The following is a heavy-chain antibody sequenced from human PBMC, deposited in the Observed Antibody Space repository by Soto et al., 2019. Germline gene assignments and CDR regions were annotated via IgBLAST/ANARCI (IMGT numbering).Heavy chain of an antibody. V-gene: IGHV3-53*04. J-gene: IGHJ6*02. D-gene: IGHD4-17*01. CDR2: IYSGGST. CDR1: GFTVSSNY. Sequence: PGGSLRLSCAASGFTVSSNYMSWVRQAPGKGLEWVSVIYSGGSTYYADSVKGRFTISRHNSKNTLYLQMNSLRAEDTAVYYCARDLYGDLPYYYYGMDVWGQGTTVTVSS. CDR3: ARDLYGDLPYYYYGMDV.